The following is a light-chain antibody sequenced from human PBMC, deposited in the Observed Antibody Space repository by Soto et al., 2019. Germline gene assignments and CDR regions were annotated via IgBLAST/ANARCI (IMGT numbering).Light chain of an antibody. CDR3: SSFTSSSTYV. Sequence: QSVLTQPASVSGSPGQSIAISCTGTSSDIGAYNYVSWYQQYPGKAPKLMIYDVSNRPSGVSDRFSGSKSGNTASLTISGLQAEDEAEYYCSSFTSSSTYVFGTATKLTVL. CDR2: DVS. V-gene: IGLV2-14*01. CDR1: SSDIGAYNY. J-gene: IGLJ1*01.